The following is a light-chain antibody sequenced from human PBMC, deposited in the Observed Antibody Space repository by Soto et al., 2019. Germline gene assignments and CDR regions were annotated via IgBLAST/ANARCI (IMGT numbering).Light chain of an antibody. CDR3: QHYSGYPLT. J-gene: IGKJ4*01. Sequence: DIQMTQSPSTLSASVGDRITITCRASQSIRSWLAWYQQQPGKAPKLLIYRASRLESGVPSRFSGSGSETEFTLTINSLQPDDFATYYYQHYSGYPLTFGGGTKVEIK. CDR1: QSIRSW. V-gene: IGKV1-5*03. CDR2: RAS.